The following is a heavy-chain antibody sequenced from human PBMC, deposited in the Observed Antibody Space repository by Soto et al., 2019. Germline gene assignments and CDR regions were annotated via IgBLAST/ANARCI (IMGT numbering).Heavy chain of an antibody. D-gene: IGHD1-1*01. CDR3: AARPGGPGYNFDHFDS. CDR2: LSVYNGKT. CDR1: GYTFSNYG. Sequence: ASVKVSCKASGYTFSNYGFIWVRQAPGQGLEWMGWLSVYNGKTNYAENVQGRVTMTADASTNTVYMELRGLTSDDTALYYCAARPGGPGYNFDHFDSWGQGTLVTVSS. J-gene: IGHJ4*02. V-gene: IGHV1-18*01.